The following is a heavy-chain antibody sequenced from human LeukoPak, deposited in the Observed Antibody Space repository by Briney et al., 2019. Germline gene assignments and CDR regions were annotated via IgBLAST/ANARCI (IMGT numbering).Heavy chain of an antibody. CDR2: IKSKPDGGTT. V-gene: IGHV3-15*07. D-gene: IGHD3-22*01. CDR3: TSETNYYDSSCYYSPFDY. J-gene: IGHJ4*03. CDR1: GFTFSNAW. Sequence: AGGSLRLSCAASGFTFSNAWMNWVRQAPGKGLEWVGRIKSKPDGGTTDYAAPVKGRFTISRDDSKNTLYLQMNSLKTEDTAVYYCTSETNYYDSSCYYSPFDYWGQGTTVTVSS.